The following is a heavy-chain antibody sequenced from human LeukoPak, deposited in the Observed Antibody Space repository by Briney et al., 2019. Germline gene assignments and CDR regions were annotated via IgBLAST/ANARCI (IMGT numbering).Heavy chain of an antibody. CDR3: ARDRYYGSGSPGYNWFDP. V-gene: IGHV3-33*01. D-gene: IGHD3-10*01. Sequence: GGSLRLSCAASGFTFSSYGMHWVRQAPGKGLEWVAVIWYDGSNKYYADSVKGRLTISRDNSKNTLYLQMNSLRAEDTAVYYCARDRYYGSGSPGYNWFDPWGQGTLVTVSS. J-gene: IGHJ5*02. CDR1: GFTFSSYG. CDR2: IWYDGSNK.